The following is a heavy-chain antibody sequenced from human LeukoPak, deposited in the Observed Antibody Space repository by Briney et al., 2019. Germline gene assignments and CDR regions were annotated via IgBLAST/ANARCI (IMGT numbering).Heavy chain of an antibody. D-gene: IGHD6-19*01. CDR3: GRELAVLSDFDY. Sequence: SETLSLTCTVSGGSISSSIYYWGWIRQPPGKGLEWIGSIYYSGSTYYNPSLKSRVTISVDTSKNQFSLKLSSVTAADTAVYYCGRELAVLSDFDYWGQGTLVTVSS. CDR2: IYYSGST. CDR1: GGSISSSIYY. J-gene: IGHJ4*02. V-gene: IGHV4-39*07.